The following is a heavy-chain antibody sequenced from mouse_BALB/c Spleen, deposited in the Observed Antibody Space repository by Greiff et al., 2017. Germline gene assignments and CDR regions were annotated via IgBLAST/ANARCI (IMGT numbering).Heavy chain of an antibody. Sequence: VQLKESGGGLVQPGGSRKLSCAASGFTFSSFGMHWVRQAPEKGLEWVAYISSGSSTIYYADTVKGRFTISRDNPKNTLFLQMTSLRSEDTAMYYCARSGDGYDVAYWGQGTLVTVSA. CDR1: GFTFSSFG. J-gene: IGHJ3*01. V-gene: IGHV5-17*02. CDR3: ARSGDGYDVAY. CDR2: ISSGSSTI. D-gene: IGHD2-2*01.